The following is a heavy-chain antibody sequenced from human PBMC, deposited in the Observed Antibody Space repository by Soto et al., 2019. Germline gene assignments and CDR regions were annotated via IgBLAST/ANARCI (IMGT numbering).Heavy chain of an antibody. J-gene: IGHJ4*02. CDR2: IHGGDSNT. CDR3: ARRITSSTGWDY. D-gene: IGHD6-19*01. V-gene: IGHV5-51*01. Sequence: PGESLKISCKGSGYMFTSYWIGWVRQMPGKGLEWMGIIHGGDSNTRYSPSFDGQVTISTDKSISTAYLQWSSLKASDTAMYYCARRITSSTGWDYWGQGTLVTVSS. CDR1: GYMFTSYW.